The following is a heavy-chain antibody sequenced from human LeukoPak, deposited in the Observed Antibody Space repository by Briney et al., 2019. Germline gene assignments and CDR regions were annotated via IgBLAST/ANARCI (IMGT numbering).Heavy chain of an antibody. CDR3: ARDCYSRFDY. D-gene: IGHD2-15*01. J-gene: IGHJ4*02. V-gene: IGHV3-74*01. CDR1: GFTLSRYG. CDR2: INREGSST. Sequence: PGGSLRLSCAASGFTLSRYGMNWLRQAPGKGLVWVSRINREGSSTTYADSVKGRFTISRDNAKNTLILQMNSLRAEDTAVYYCARDCYSRFDYWGQGTLVTVSS.